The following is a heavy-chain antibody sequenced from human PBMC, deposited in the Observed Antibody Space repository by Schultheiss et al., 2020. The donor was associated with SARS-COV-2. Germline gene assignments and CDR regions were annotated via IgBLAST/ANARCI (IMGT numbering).Heavy chain of an antibody. CDR3: ARLRDFNWFDL. V-gene: IGHV4-59*08. Sequence: SQTLSLTCTVSGGSISSYYWSWIRQPAGKGLEWIGYIYYSGSTNYNPSLKSRVTMSVDMSNDQFSLKLTSVTAADTAVYYCARLRDFNWFDLWGQGTLVTVSS. CDR1: GGSISSYY. J-gene: IGHJ5*02. D-gene: IGHD5-24*01. CDR2: IYYSGST.